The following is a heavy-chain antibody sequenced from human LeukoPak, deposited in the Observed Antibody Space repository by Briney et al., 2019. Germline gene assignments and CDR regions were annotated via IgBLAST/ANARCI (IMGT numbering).Heavy chain of an antibody. J-gene: IGHJ4*02. CDR3: ARENVAAAGTDFDY. CDR2: ISYDGSNK. CDR1: GFTFSSYA. V-gene: IGHV3-30-3*01. Sequence: TGRSLGLSCAASGFTFSSYAMHWVRQAPGKGLEWVAVISYDGSNKYYADSVEGRFTISGDNSKNTLYLQMNSLRAEDTAVYYCARENVAAAGTDFDYWGQGTLVTVSS. D-gene: IGHD6-13*01.